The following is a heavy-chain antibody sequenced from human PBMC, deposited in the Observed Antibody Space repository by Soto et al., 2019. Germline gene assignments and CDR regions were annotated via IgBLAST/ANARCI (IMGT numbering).Heavy chain of an antibody. D-gene: IGHD6-13*01. CDR1: GYSFTSYW. V-gene: IGHV5-51*01. Sequence: PGESLKISCKGSGYSFTSYWIGWVRQMPGKGLEWMGIIYPGDPDTRYSPSFQGQVTISADKSISTAYLQWSSLKASDTAMYYCARRAASSIAAAGPYYYYYMDVWGKGTTVTV. CDR3: ARRAASSIAAAGPYYYYYMDV. J-gene: IGHJ6*03. CDR2: IYPGDPDT.